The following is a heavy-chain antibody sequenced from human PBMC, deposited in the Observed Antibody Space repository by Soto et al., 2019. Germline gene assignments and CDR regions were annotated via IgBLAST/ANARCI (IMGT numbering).Heavy chain of an antibody. CDR1: GGTFSSYA. D-gene: IGHD6-13*01. J-gene: IGHJ6*02. V-gene: IGHV1-69*12. CDR2: IIPIFGTA. Sequence: QVQLVQSGAEVKKPGSSVKVSCKASGGTFSSYAISWVRQAPGQGLEWMGGIIPIFGTANYAQKFQGRITITADESTSTAYMDLSSLRSEDTDVYYCARDSKYSSSWLEYYGMDVWGQGTTVTVSS. CDR3: ARDSKYSSSWLEYYGMDV.